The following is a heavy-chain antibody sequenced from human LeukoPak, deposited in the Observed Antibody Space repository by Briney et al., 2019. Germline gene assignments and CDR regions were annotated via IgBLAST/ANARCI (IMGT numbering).Heavy chain of an antibody. Sequence: GGSLRLSCAASGFTFSSYSMNWVRQAPGKGLEWVSSISSSSSYIYYADSVKGRFAISRDNAKNSLYLQMNSLRAEDTAVYYCARDHGDTASLDPWGQGTLVTVSS. D-gene: IGHD5-18*01. J-gene: IGHJ5*02. V-gene: IGHV3-21*01. CDR2: ISSSSSYI. CDR3: ARDHGDTASLDP. CDR1: GFTFSSYS.